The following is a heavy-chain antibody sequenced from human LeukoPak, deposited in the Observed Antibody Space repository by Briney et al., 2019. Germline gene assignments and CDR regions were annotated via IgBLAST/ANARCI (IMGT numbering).Heavy chain of an antibody. Sequence: PGGSLRLSCAASGFTFSSYAMHWVRQAPGKGLEYVSAISSNGGSTYYANSVKGRFTISRDNSKNTLYLQMGSLRAEDMAVYYCAREPYYDSDSDALDTWGQGTMVTVSS. V-gene: IGHV3-64*01. CDR2: ISSNGGST. CDR3: AREPYYDSDSDALDT. CDR1: GFTFSSYA. D-gene: IGHD3-22*01. J-gene: IGHJ3*02.